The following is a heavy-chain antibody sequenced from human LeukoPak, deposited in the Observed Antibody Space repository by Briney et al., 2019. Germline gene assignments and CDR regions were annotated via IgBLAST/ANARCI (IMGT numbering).Heavy chain of an antibody. Sequence: GGSLRLSCTASGFTFGDYAMSWVRQAPGKGLEWVGFIRSKAYGGTTEYAASVKGRFTISRDDSKSIAYLQMNSLKTEDTAVYYCTRSYGMDVWGQGTTVTVSS. CDR3: TRSYGMDV. CDR2: IRSKAYGGTT. V-gene: IGHV3-49*04. J-gene: IGHJ6*02. CDR1: GFTFGDYA.